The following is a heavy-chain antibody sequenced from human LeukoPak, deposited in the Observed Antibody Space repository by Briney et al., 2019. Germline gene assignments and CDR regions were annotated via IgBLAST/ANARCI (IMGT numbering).Heavy chain of an antibody. J-gene: IGHJ4*02. CDR1: GNYW. D-gene: IGHD3-10*01. CDR3: ARDRGPRTGFMVREAYDY. CDR2: INSDGSWT. Sequence: PGGSLRLSCAASGNYWMHWVRQAPGKGLLWVSHINSDGSWTSYADSVKGRFTISKDNAKNTVYLQMSSLRAEDTAVYYCARDRGPRTGFMVREAYDYWGQGTLVTVSS. V-gene: IGHV3-74*01.